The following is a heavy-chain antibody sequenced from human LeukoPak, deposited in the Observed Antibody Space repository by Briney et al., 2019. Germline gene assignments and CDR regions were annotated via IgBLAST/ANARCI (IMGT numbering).Heavy chain of an antibody. V-gene: IGHV4-61*02. D-gene: IGHD2-2*01. CDR3: ARRRCSSTSCYNGLYYMDV. Sequence: PSETLSLTCTVSGGSISSGSYYWSWIRQPAGKGLEWIGRIYTSGSTNYNPSLKSRVTISVDTSKNQFSLKLSSVTAADTAVYYCARRRCSSTSCYNGLYYMDVWGKGTTVTVSS. CDR2: IYTSGST. J-gene: IGHJ6*03. CDR1: GGSISSGSYY.